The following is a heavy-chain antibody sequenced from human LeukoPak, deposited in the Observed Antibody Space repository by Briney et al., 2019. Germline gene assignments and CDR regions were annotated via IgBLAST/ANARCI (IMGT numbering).Heavy chain of an antibody. CDR1: GGSISSGDYY. V-gene: IGHV4-30-4*01. CDR3: ARDLLNEGNHLDY. Sequence: PSETLSLTCTVSGGSISSGDYYWSWIRQPPGKGLEWIGYIYYSGSTYYNPSLKSRVTTSVDTSKNQFSLKLSSVTAADTAVYYCARDLLNEGNHLDYWGQGTLVTVSS. CDR2: IYYSGST. D-gene: IGHD1-1*01. J-gene: IGHJ4*02.